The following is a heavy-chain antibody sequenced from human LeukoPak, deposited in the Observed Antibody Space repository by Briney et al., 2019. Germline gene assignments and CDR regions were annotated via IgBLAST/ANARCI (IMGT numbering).Heavy chain of an antibody. V-gene: IGHV3-11*01. CDR3: ARADIWYDSSGIDY. J-gene: IGHJ4*02. CDR2: ISSSGSTI. D-gene: IGHD3-22*01. Sequence: GGSLRLSCAASGFTFSDYYMSWIRQAPGKGLEWVSYISSSGSTIYFADSVKGRFTISRDNAKNSLYLQMNSLRAEDTAVYYCARADIWYDSSGIDYWGQGTPVTVSS. CDR1: GFTFSDYY.